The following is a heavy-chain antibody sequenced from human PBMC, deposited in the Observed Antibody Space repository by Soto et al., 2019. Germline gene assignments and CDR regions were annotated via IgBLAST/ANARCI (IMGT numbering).Heavy chain of an antibody. CDR2: ISGSGGST. Sequence: GSLRLSCAASGFTFSSYAMSWVRQAPGKGLEWVSAISGSGGSTYYADSVKGRFTISRDNSKNTPYLQMNSLRAEDTAVYYCAKDIWDIVVVPAALHFDYWGQGTLVTVSS. CDR1: GFTFSSYA. V-gene: IGHV3-23*01. J-gene: IGHJ4*02. D-gene: IGHD2-2*01. CDR3: AKDIWDIVVVPAALHFDY.